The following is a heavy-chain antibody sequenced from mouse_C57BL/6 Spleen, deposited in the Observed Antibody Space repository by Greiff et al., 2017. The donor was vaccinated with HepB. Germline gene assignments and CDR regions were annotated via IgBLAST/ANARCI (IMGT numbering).Heavy chain of an antibody. J-gene: IGHJ1*03. CDR1: GFTFSDAW. D-gene: IGHD1-1*01. V-gene: IGHV6-6*01. CDR3: TRSTTVVARDWYFDV. CDR2: IRNKANNHAT. Sequence: EVQGVESGGGLVQPGGSMKLSCAASGFTFSDAWMDWVRQSPEKGLEWVAEIRNKANNHATYYAESVKGRFTISRDDSKSSVYLQMNSLRAEDTGIYYCTRSTTVVARDWYFDVWGTGTTVTVSS.